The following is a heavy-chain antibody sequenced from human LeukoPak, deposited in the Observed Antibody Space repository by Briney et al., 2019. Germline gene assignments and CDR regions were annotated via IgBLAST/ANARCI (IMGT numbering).Heavy chain of an antibody. CDR2: IFYTGST. Sequence: SETLSLTCTVSGGSVSGDGYYWSWIRQPPGKGLESIGYIFYTGSTNYNPPLKSRVTISIDTSNNQFSLKLSSVTAADTAVYYCARGRIFMVRGVIKNYFDYWGQGTLVTVSS. CDR3: ARGRIFMVRGVIKNYFDY. V-gene: IGHV4-61*08. D-gene: IGHD3-10*01. J-gene: IGHJ4*02. CDR1: GGSVSGDGYY.